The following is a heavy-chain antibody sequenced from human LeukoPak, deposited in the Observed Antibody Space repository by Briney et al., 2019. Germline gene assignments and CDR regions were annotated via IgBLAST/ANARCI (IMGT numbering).Heavy chain of an antibody. Sequence: GESLKISCKGSGYSFTSYWIGWVRQMPGKGLEWMGIIYPGDSDTRYSPSFQGQVTISAHKSISTAYLQRSSLKASDTAMYYCARQGGTYGDYLDYWGQGTLVTVSS. V-gene: IGHV5-51*01. J-gene: IGHJ4*02. D-gene: IGHD4-17*01. CDR3: ARQGGTYGDYLDY. CDR1: GYSFTSYW. CDR2: IYPGDSDT.